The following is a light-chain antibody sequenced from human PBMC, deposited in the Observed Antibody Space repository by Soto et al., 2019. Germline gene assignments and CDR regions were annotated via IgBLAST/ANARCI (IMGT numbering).Light chain of an antibody. Sequence: EIVLTQSPGTLSLSPGERATLSCRASQSVSSYLAWYQQKPGQAPGLLIYDASNRATGIPASFSGSGSGTDFTLTISSIAPEDFAVYYCQQHSKWAPRDTFGQGTKLEIK. CDR2: DAS. CDR3: QQHSKWAPRDT. J-gene: IGKJ2*01. CDR1: QSVSSY. V-gene: IGKV3-11*01.